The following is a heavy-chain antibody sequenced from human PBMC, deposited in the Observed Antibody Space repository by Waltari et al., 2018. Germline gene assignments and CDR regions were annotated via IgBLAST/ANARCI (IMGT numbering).Heavy chain of an antibody. CDR1: GASITSYY. J-gene: IGHJ5*02. CDR2: ISYSGRT. CDR3: ARERSWFDP. V-gene: IGHV4-59*01. Sequence: QVQLQESGPGLVKPSETLSLTCTVSGASITSYYWSWIRQSPGKGLEWIGDISYSGRTDYVPSLKSRITISLDTSKNQFSLKLTSVTAADTAVHYCARERSWFDPWGPGTLVTVSS.